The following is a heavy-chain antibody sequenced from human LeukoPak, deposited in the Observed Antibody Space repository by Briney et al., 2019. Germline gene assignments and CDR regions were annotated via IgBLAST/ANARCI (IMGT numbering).Heavy chain of an antibody. CDR2: IIPIFGTA. CDR3: ARDTYYYDSSGYFVPQFDY. CDR1: GGTFSSYA. D-gene: IGHD3-22*01. Sequence: SVNVSCKSSGGTFSSYAISWLRQAPGQGLEWMGGIIPIFGTANYAQKFQGRVTIHPDESTSRAYIELSSLRSEDTAVYYCARDTYYYDSSGYFVPQFDYWGERTLVSVSS. J-gene: IGHJ4*02. V-gene: IGHV1-69*13.